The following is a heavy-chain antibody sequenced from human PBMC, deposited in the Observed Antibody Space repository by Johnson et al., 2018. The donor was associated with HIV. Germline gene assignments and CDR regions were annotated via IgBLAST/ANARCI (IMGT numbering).Heavy chain of an antibody. V-gene: IGHV3-30-3*01. Sequence: QVQLVESGGGVVQPGRSLRLSCAASGFTFSTYAIHWVRQAPGKGLEWVAIISYDGSTKYYADSVKGRFTISRDNSKNTLYLQMNSLRAEDTAVYYCARDRGGGIYNQNAFDIWGQGTMVTVSS. CDR2: ISYDGSTK. CDR3: ARDRGGGIYNQNAFDI. J-gene: IGHJ3*02. D-gene: IGHD3-10*01. CDR1: GFTFSTYA.